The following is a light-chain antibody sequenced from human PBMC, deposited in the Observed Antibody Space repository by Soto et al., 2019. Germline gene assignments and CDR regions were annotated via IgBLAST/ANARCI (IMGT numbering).Light chain of an antibody. CDR3: QQYYSTPYT. V-gene: IGKV4-1*01. Sequence: DIVMTQSPDSLAVSLGERATINCKSSQSVLYSSNNRNHLAWYQQTPGQPPKLLLYWASTRESGVPDRFRGSWSGTDFTLTISSLQAEDVAVYYCQQYYSTPYTFGQGTKLEIK. CDR1: QSVLYSSNNRNH. J-gene: IGKJ2*01. CDR2: WAS.